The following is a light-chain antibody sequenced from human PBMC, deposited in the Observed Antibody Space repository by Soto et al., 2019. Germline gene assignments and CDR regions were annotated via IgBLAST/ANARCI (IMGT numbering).Light chain of an antibody. CDR2: DAS. V-gene: IGKV1-33*01. CDR1: QDINKY. J-gene: IGKJ4*01. CDR3: EQYDDLPRT. Sequence: TQMTQSPASLSASVGERVTNTCRASQDINKYLSWYQMKPGKAPRLLIYDASILERGVPSRFIGNTSGTYFSFTISSLQSEDFATYYCEQYDDLPRTFGGGTKV.